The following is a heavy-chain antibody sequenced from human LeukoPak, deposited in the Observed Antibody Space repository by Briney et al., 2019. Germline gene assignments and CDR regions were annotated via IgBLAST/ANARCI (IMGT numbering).Heavy chain of an antibody. CDR1: GGSISSSSYY. CDR3: ASVVGLYCSGGSCYSGGLSFDY. D-gene: IGHD2-15*01. Sequence: SETLSLTCTVSGGSISSSSYYWGWIRQPPGKGLEWIGSIYYSGSTYYNPSLKSRVTISVDTSKNQFSLKLSSVTAADTAVYYCASVVGLYCSGGSCYSGGLSFDYWGQGTLVTVSS. V-gene: IGHV4-39*07. CDR2: IYYSGST. J-gene: IGHJ4*02.